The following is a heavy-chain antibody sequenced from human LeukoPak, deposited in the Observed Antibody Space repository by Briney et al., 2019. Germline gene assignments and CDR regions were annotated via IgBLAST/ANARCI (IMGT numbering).Heavy chain of an antibody. J-gene: IGHJ5*02. D-gene: IGHD1-26*01. V-gene: IGHV1-18*01. CDR1: GYTFTSYG. CDR2: ISAYNGNT. CDR3: ARADMIMGATENWFDP. Sequence: ASVKVSCKASGYTFTSYGISWVRQAPGQGLEWMGWISAYNGNTNYAQKLQGRVTMTTDTSTSTAYMELRSLRSDDTAVYYCARADMIMGATENWFDPWGQGTLVTVSS.